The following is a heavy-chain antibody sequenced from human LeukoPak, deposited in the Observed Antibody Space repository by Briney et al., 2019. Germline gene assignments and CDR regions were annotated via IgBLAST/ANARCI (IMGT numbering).Heavy chain of an antibody. CDR3: ARTTEGGYTYDYFYYYYMDV. CDR1: GGSISSGSYY. D-gene: IGHD5-18*01. CDR2: IYYSGST. Sequence: SETLSLTCTVSGGSISSGSYYWTWIRQPAGKGLEWIGRIYYSGSTNYNPSLKSRVTISVGTSKNQFSLKLSSVTAADTAVYYCARTTEGGYTYDYFYYYYMDVWGKGTTVTISS. J-gene: IGHJ6*03. V-gene: IGHV4-61*10.